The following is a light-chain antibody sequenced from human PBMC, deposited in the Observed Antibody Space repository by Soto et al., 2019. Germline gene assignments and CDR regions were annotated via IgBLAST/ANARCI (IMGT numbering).Light chain of an antibody. V-gene: IGKV3-20*01. Sequence: EIVLTQSPGTLSLSPGERATLSCMASQSVSTSYLAWYQQKPGQAPRLLIYSASSRATGIPDRFSGSESGTDFTLTISRLEPEDFAVYYCQQYGSSFLFTFGPGTKVDIK. CDR2: SAS. CDR3: QQYGSSFLFT. CDR1: QSVSTSY. J-gene: IGKJ3*01.